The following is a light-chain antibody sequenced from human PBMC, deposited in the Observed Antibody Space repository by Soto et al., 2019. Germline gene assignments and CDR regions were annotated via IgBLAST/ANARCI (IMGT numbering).Light chain of an antibody. V-gene: IGLV1-40*01. CDR2: GNS. Sequence: QSVLTQPPSVSGAPGPRVTISCTGSSSNIGAGFDVHWYQQLPGPAPKLLIYGNSNRPSGVPDRFSGSKSGTSASRAITGLQAEDEADYYCQSYDSSLSGSVFGGGTKLTVL. J-gene: IGLJ2*01. CDR1: SSNIGAGFD. CDR3: QSYDSSLSGSV.